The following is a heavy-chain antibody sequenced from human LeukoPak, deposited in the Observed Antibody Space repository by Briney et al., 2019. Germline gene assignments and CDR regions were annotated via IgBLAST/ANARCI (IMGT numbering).Heavy chain of an antibody. V-gene: IGHV3-21*01. CDR1: GFTFSSYT. CDR3: AREFSSTSALGYYYYYMDV. Sequence: GGSLRLSGAASGFTFSSYTMNWVRQAPGKGLEWVSSFSSSSSYIYYADSVKGRFTISRDNAKNSLYLQMNSLRAEDTAVYYCAREFSSTSALGYYYYYMDVWGKGTTVTVSS. CDR2: FSSSSSYI. J-gene: IGHJ6*03. D-gene: IGHD2-2*01.